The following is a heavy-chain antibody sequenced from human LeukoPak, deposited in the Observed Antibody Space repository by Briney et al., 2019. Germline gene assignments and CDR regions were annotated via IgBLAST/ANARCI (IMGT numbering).Heavy chain of an antibody. CDR3: ARVRSGYSHENYFDY. CDR2: ITTNSSYM. CDR1: GFTFSDYN. V-gene: IGHV3-21*01. J-gene: IGHJ4*02. Sequence: GGSLRLSCVASGFTFSDYNMNWVRRAPAKGLEWVSSITTNSSYMYYADSVKARFTIFRDNAKNSLYLHMNSLSAEDTAVYYCARVRSGYSHENYFDYWGQGTLVTVSS. D-gene: IGHD5-18*01.